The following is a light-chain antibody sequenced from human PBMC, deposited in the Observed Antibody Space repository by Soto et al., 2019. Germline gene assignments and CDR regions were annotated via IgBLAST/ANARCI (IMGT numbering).Light chain of an antibody. CDR2: SNN. CDR3: ATWDGTVAAPVL. J-gene: IGLJ3*02. Sequence: QSVLTQPPSASGTPGQTVTISCSGSSSSIGSNTVNWYQHLPGAAPRLLIYSNNQRPSGVPGRFSGSKSGTSASLAISGLQSEDEADYYCATWDGTVAAPVLFGGGTKLTVL. V-gene: IGLV1-44*01. CDR1: SSSIGSNT.